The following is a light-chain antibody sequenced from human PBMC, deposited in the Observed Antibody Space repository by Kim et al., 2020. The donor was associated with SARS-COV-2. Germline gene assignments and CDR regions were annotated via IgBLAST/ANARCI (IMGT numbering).Light chain of an antibody. J-gene: IGLJ2*01. CDR1: KMVDTY. CDR2: QDS. V-gene: IGLV3-1*01. CDR3: QAWDSSTVV. Sequence: VVPGQKASSTCCADKMVDTYAGWYQQKPGQPPVVVIYQDSKRPSGIPARFSGSNSGKTATLTISGTQPMDEADYYCQAWDSSTVVFGGGTQLTVL.